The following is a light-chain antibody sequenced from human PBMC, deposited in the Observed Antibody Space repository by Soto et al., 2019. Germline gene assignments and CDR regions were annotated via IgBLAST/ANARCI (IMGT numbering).Light chain of an antibody. J-gene: IGLJ1*01. V-gene: IGLV1-51*02. CDR1: SSNIGNNY. CDR3: GTWDSSLSAGGV. CDR2: ENN. Sequence: QSVLTQPPSVSAAPGQKVTISCSGSSSNIGNNYVSWYQQLPGTAPKLLIYENNKRPSGIPDRFSGSKSGTSATLGITGLQTGDEADYDCGTWDSSLSAGGVFGTGTKLTVL.